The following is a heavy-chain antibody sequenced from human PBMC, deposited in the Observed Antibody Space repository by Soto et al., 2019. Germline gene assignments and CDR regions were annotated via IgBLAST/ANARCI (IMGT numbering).Heavy chain of an antibody. Sequence: GGSLRLSCAASGFTFSIYGMHWVRQAPGKGLEWVAVIWYDGSNKYYADSVKGRFTISRDNSKNTLYLQMNSLRAEDTAVYYCARDLFPPYYGSGSYSKGAFDIWGQGTMVTVSS. J-gene: IGHJ3*02. D-gene: IGHD3-10*01. V-gene: IGHV3-33*01. CDR2: IWYDGSNK. CDR3: ARDLFPPYYGSGSYSKGAFDI. CDR1: GFTFSIYG.